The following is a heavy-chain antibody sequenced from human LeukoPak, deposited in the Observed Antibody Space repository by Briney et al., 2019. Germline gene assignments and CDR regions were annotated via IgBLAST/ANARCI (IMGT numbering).Heavy chain of an antibody. V-gene: IGHV3-30*02. Sequence: GGSLRLSCVGSGFTFKNYGIHWVRQAPGMGLEWVAFTRYDASLKYFSDSVKGRFTISRDNSRNTLYLQMNSLRADDTALYYCAKDSQSDQWQLNYYNMDVWGKGTTVIVSS. CDR1: GFTFKNYG. J-gene: IGHJ6*03. CDR2: TRYDASLK. CDR3: AKDSQSDQWQLNYYNMDV. D-gene: IGHD6-19*01.